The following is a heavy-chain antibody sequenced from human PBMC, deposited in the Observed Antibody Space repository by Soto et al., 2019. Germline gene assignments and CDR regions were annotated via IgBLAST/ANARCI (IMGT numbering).Heavy chain of an antibody. CDR1: GFTFSDYY. D-gene: IGHD5-12*01. V-gene: IGHV3-23*04. CDR3: ARDGAEMATTPGGFDY. CDR2: ISGSGGST. Sequence: VQLVESGGGLVKPGGSLRLSCAASGFTFSDYYMSWIRQAPGKGLEWVSAISGSGGSTYYADSVKGRFTISRDNSKNTLYLQMNSLRAEDTAVYYCARDGAEMATTPGGFDYWGQGTLVTVSS. J-gene: IGHJ4*02.